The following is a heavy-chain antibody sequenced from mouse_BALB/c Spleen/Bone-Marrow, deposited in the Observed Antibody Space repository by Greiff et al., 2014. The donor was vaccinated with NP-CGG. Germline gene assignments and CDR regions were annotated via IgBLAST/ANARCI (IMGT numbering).Heavy chain of an antibody. CDR2: IDPANGNT. J-gene: IGHJ3*01. V-gene: IGHV14-3*02. CDR1: GFNIKDTY. D-gene: IGHD1-1*01. Sequence: VQLQQSGAELVKPGASVKLSCTASGFNIKDTYMHWVKQRPEQGLEWIGRIDPANGNTKYDPKFQGEATITAGTSSNTAYLQLSSLTSEDTAVYYCARYNYGSSQFAYWGQGTLVTVSA. CDR3: ARYNYGSSQFAY.